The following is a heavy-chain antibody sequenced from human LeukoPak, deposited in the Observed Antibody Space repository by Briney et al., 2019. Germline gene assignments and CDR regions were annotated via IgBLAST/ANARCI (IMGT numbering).Heavy chain of an antibody. J-gene: IGHJ4*02. CDR3: AREFTSGSYYDY. V-gene: IGHV3-21*01. Sequence: GGSLRLSCAASGFTFSSYSMNWVRQAPGKGLEWVSSISSSSSYIYYADSVKGRFTISRDNAKNSLYLQMNSLRAEDTAVYYCAREFTSGSYYDYWGQGTLVTVSS. CDR1: GFTFSSYS. D-gene: IGHD1-26*01. CDR2: ISSSSSYI.